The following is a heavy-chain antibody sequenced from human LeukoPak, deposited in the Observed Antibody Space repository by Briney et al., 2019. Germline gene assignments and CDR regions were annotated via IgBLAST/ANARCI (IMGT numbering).Heavy chain of an antibody. CDR3: ARDPRNGDYEAGY. V-gene: IGHV4-34*01. D-gene: IGHD4-17*01. J-gene: IGHJ4*02. CDR1: GGSFSGYY. Sequence: KTSETLSLTCAVYGGSFSGYYWSWIRQPPGKGLEWIGEINHSGSTNYNPSLKSRVTISVDTSKNQFSLKLSSVTAADTAVYYCARDPRNGDYEAGYWGQGTLVTVSS. CDR2: INHSGST.